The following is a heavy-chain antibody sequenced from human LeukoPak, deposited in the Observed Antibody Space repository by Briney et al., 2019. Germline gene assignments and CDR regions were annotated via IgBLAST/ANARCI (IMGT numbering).Heavy chain of an antibody. Sequence: SETLSLTCAVYGGSFSGYYWSWIRQPPGKGLEWIGEINHSGSTNYNPSLKSRVTISVDTSKNQFSLTLSSVTAADTAVYYCARAPYSSSWYLYYYYGMDVWGQGTTVTVSS. CDR1: GGSFSGYY. CDR3: ARAPYSSSWYLYYYYGMDV. J-gene: IGHJ6*02. V-gene: IGHV4-34*01. D-gene: IGHD6-13*01. CDR2: INHSGST.